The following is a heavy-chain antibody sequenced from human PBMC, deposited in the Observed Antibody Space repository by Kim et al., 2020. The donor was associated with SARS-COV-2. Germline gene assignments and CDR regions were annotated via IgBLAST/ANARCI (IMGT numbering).Heavy chain of an antibody. Sequence: GGSLRLSCAASGFTFSNYAMSWVRQAPGKGLEWVSAISGSGDSTYYADSVKGRFTISRDNSKNTLYLQMNSLRAEDTAVYYCARDPRISSSWYLLDYWGQGTLVTVSS. V-gene: IGHV3-23*01. J-gene: IGHJ4*02. CDR2: ISGSGDST. CDR1: GFTFSNYA. D-gene: IGHD6-13*01. CDR3: ARDPRISSSWYLLDY.